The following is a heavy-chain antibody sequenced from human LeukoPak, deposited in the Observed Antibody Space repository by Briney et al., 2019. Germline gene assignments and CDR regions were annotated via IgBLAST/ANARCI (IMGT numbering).Heavy chain of an antibody. J-gene: IGHJ4*02. Sequence: PGGSLRLSCAASGFTFRSYAMSWVRQAPGKGLEWVSAISGSGGSTYYADSVKGRFTISRDNSKNTLYLQMNSLRAEDTAVYYCARNMVRGVMRYYFDYLGQGTLVTVSS. V-gene: IGHV3-23*01. CDR3: ARNMVRGVMRYYFDY. D-gene: IGHD3-10*01. CDR1: GFTFRSYA. CDR2: ISGSGGST.